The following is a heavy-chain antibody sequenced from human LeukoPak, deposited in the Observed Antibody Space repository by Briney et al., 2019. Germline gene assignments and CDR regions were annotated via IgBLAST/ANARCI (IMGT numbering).Heavy chain of an antibody. CDR1: GGSISSNY. J-gene: IGHJ4*02. CDR3: ARQGYSAYEILDY. D-gene: IGHD5-12*01. Sequence: PSETLSLTCTVSGGSISSNYWSWVRQPPGKGLEWIGYIYHSGITNYNPSLRSRVTMLVDTSKNQFSLKLSSVTAADTAVYYCARQGYSAYEILDYWGQGTLVTVSS. V-gene: IGHV4-59*01. CDR2: IYHSGIT.